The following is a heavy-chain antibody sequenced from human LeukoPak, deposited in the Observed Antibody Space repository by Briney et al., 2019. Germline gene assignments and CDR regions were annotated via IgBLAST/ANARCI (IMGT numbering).Heavy chain of an antibody. J-gene: IGHJ3*02. Sequence: GGSLRLSCAASGFTFSSYGMHWVRQAPGTGLEWVANIKQDGSEKYYVDSVKGRFTISRDNSKNTLYLQMNSLRAGDTAVYYCARSRAPPMVRGVPLDAFDIWGQGTMVTVSS. CDR2: IKQDGSEK. D-gene: IGHD3-10*01. V-gene: IGHV3-7*01. CDR3: ARSRAPPMVRGVPLDAFDI. CDR1: GFTFSSYG.